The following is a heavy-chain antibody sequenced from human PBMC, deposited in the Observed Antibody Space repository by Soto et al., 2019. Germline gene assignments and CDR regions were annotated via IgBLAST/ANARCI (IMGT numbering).Heavy chain of an antibody. CDR2: ISYDGSNK. CDR1: GFTFSSYG. J-gene: IGHJ4*02. V-gene: IGHV3-30*18. CDR3: AKNYYDSSGPSGY. Sequence: SGGSLRLSCAASGFTFSSYGMHWVRQAPGKGLEWVAVISYDGSNKYYADSVKGRFTISRDNSKNTLYLQMNSLRAEDTAVYYCAKNYYDSSGPSGYWGQGTLVTVSS. D-gene: IGHD3-22*01.